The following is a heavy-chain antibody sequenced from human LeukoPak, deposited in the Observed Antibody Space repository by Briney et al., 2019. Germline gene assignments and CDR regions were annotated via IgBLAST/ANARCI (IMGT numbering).Heavy chain of an antibody. CDR3: AKMPVSYSSGWTNFDY. Sequence: GGSLRLSCAASGFTFSGYAMSWVRQAPGKGLEWVSGISGSGSSTYYADSVKGRFTISRDNSKNTLYLQMNSLRAGDTAVYFCAKMPVSYSSGWTNFDYWGQGTLVTVSS. V-gene: IGHV3-23*01. D-gene: IGHD6-19*01. CDR2: ISGSGSST. J-gene: IGHJ4*02. CDR1: GFTFSGYA.